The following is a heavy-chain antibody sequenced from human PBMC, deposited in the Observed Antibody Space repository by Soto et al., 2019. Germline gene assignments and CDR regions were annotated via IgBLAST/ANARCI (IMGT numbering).Heavy chain of an antibody. D-gene: IGHD4-17*01. Sequence: EVQLVESGGGLVQPGGSLRLSCAASGFTFSSYWMHWGRQAPGKGLVWVSRINSDGSSTSYADSVKGRFTISRDNAKNTLYLQMNSLRAEDTAVYYCAREGQVTVAYFDYWGQGTLVTVSS. CDR1: GFTFSSYW. CDR3: AREGQVTVAYFDY. V-gene: IGHV3-74*01. J-gene: IGHJ4*02. CDR2: INSDGSST.